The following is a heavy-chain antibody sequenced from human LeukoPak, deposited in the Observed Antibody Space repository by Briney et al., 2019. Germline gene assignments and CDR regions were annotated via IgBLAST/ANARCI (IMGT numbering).Heavy chain of an antibody. V-gene: IGHV4-30-2*01. D-gene: IGHD4-17*01. J-gene: IGHJ4*02. CDR3: ARGYGDLPDY. CDR2: IYHSGST. Sequence: SETLSLTCTVSGGPISSGGYYWSWIRQPPGKGLEWIGYIYHSGSTYYNPSLKSRVTISVDRSKNQFSLKLSSVTAADTAVYYCARGYGDLPDYWGQGTLVTVSS. CDR1: GGPISSGGYY.